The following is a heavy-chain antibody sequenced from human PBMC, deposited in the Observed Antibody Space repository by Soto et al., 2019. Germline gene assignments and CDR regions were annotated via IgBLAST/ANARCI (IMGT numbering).Heavy chain of an antibody. CDR3: PRLEIPEVAIAYPGMDV. J-gene: IGHJ6*02. Sequence: RGESLKISCXGSGYSFTSYWISWVRQMPGKGLEWMGRIDPSDSYANYSPSFQGHVTISADKSISTAYLQWSSLKASDTAMYYCPRLEIPEVAIAYPGMDVWGQGTSVTVSS. D-gene: IGHD5-12*01. CDR1: GYSFTSYW. V-gene: IGHV5-10-1*01. CDR2: IDPSDSYA.